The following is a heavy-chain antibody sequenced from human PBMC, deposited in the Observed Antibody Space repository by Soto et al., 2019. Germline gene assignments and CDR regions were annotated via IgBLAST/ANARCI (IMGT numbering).Heavy chain of an antibody. Sequence: PGGSLRLSCAASGFTFSSYGIHWVRQAPGKGLEWVALISYDGANKYYADSVKGRFTISRDNAKNSLYLQMNSLRAEDTAVYYCARDQPGYSYGYGLGYWGQGTLVTVSS. CDR3: ARDQPGYSYGYGLGY. D-gene: IGHD5-18*01. J-gene: IGHJ4*02. V-gene: IGHV3-30*03. CDR1: GFTFSSYG. CDR2: ISYDGANK.